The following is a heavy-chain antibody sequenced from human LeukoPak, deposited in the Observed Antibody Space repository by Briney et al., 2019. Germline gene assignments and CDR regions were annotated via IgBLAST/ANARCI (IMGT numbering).Heavy chain of an antibody. V-gene: IGHV3-23*01. J-gene: IGHJ4*02. CDR2: ISDSGGTI. CDR3: ARIGSAAFSDS. Sequence: PGGSLRLPDAASGSTFSTYALNWVRQAPGKGLEWVSAISDSGGTIYYADSVKGRFTMSRDNSKNPLFLQMNSLRAEDTAVYYCARIGSAAFSDSWGQGTLVSVS. CDR1: GSTFSTYA. D-gene: IGHD3-3*02.